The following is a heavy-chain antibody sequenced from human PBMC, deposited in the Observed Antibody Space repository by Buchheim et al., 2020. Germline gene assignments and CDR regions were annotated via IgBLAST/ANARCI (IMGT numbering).Heavy chain of an antibody. Sequence: QVQLQQWGAGLLKPSETLSLTCAVYGGPFSGYYWSWIRQSPGKGLEWIGEVNHSGTTKYNPSFKSRVTISVDTSQNQFSLNLNSVTAADTAVYYCARGPKYYYDSSGYYKFDYWGQGIL. D-gene: IGHD3-22*01. V-gene: IGHV4-34*01. J-gene: IGHJ4*02. CDR2: VNHSGTT. CDR3: ARGPKYYYDSSGYYKFDY. CDR1: GGPFSGYY.